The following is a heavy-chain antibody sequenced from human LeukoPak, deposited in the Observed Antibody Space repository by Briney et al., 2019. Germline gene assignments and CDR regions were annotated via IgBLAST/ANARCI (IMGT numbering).Heavy chain of an antibody. CDR1: GFTFSSYS. V-gene: IGHV3-21*06. CDR2: ISSGSSYI. Sequence: GGSLRLSRAGSGFTFSSYSINWVRQAPGKGLEWVSTISSGSSYIYYADSVKGRFTISRDNAKNSSDLQMSSLRAEDTAVYYCARGAQIVVTPAAQARPGPSGVDYWGQGTLVTVSS. J-gene: IGHJ4*02. CDR3: ARGAQIVVTPAAQARPGPSGVDY. D-gene: IGHD2-2*01.